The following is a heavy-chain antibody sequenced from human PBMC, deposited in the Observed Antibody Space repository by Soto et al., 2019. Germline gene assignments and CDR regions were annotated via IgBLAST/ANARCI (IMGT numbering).Heavy chain of an antibody. D-gene: IGHD2-15*01. CDR1: GFTFSMYS. Sequence: DVQLVESGGGLVQPGESLKLSCEVSGFTFSMYSMSWVRQAPGKGLEWVAKIPQEGGDGHYLDSVKGRFIISRDNAKNSLYLQMSSLRGDDTAVYYCARDQLILPAHDFFYGSDVWGQGATVTVS. V-gene: IGHV3-7*03. J-gene: IGHJ6*02. CDR2: IPQEGGDG. CDR3: ARDQLILPAHDFFYGSDV.